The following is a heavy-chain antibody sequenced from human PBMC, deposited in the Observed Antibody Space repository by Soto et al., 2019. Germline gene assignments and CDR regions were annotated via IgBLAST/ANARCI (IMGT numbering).Heavy chain of an antibody. V-gene: IGHV4-38-2*01. J-gene: IGHJ5*02. Sequence: SETLYLTXAISGYSISSGYYWGWIRQPPGKGLEWIGSIYHSGSTYYNPALKSRVTISVDTSKNQSSLKLSSVTAADTAVYYCAREVDSSSWSFDTWGQGTLVTDSS. CDR3: AREVDSSSWSFDT. CDR2: IYHSGST. D-gene: IGHD6-13*01. CDR1: GYSISSGYY.